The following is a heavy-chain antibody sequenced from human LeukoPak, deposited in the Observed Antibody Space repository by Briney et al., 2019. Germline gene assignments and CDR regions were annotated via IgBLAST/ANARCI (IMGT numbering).Heavy chain of an antibody. D-gene: IGHD3-22*01. V-gene: IGHV5-51*01. CDR1: GYSFTSYW. CDR2: IYPGDSDT. CDR3: ARWGYFYDSSDYLPNFDY. Sequence: GESLKISCKGSGYSFTSYWIGWVRQMPGKGLEWMGIIYPGDSDTRYSPSLQGQVTISADKSISTAYLQWSSLRASDTAMYYCARWGYFYDSSDYLPNFDYWGQGTLVTVSS. J-gene: IGHJ4*02.